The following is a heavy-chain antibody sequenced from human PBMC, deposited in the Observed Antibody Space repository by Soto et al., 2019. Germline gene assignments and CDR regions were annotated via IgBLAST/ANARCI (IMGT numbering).Heavy chain of an antibody. V-gene: IGHV4-59*08. D-gene: IGHD3-10*01. Sequence: QVQLQESGPGLVKPSETLSLTCTVSGGSISSYYWSWIRQPPGKGLEWIGYIYYSGSTNYNPSLKSRVTISVDTFKNQFSLKLSSVPAADTAVYYCARREINYYGSGSYYIEYFQHWGQGTLVTVSS. CDR3: ARREINYYGSGSYYIEYFQH. J-gene: IGHJ1*01. CDR2: IYYSGST. CDR1: GGSISSYY.